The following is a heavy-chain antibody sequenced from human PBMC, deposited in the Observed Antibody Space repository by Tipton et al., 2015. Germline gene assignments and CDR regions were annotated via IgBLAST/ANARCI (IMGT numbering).Heavy chain of an antibody. Sequence: GLVKPSQTLSLTCAISGDSVSSNSAAWNWIRQSPSRGLEWLGNTYYRSKWYSDYAVSVKSRITINSDTSKNQFSLKMSSVTASDTAVYYCARARGRHGGLFDSWGQGILVTVSS. J-gene: IGHJ4*02. CDR2: TYYRSKWYS. CDR1: GDSVSSNSAA. V-gene: IGHV6-1*01. D-gene: IGHD4-23*01. CDR3: ARARGRHGGLFDS.